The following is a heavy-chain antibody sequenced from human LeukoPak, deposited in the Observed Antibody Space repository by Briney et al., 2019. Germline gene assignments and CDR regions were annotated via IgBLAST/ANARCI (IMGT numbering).Heavy chain of an antibody. Sequence: SETLSLTCIVSGGSISTNSYSWGWLRQPPGKGLEWIGTLYYNGNSYYTPSLERRVTITADTSKNQFSLKLNSVTAADTAVYYCARTTEGGYTYDYFYYYYMDVWGKGTTVTISS. D-gene: IGHD5-18*01. CDR3: ARTTEGGYTYDYFYYYYMDV. V-gene: IGHV4-39*07. CDR2: LYYNGNS. CDR1: GGSISTNSYS. J-gene: IGHJ6*03.